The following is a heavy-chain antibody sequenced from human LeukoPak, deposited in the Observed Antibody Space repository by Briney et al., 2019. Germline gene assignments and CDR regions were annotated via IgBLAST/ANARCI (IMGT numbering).Heavy chain of an antibody. CDR2: ISSSSSYI. Sequence: GGSLRLSCAASGFTFSSYSMNWVRQAPGEGLEWVSSISSSSSYIYYADSVKGRFTISRDNAKNSLYLQMNSLRAEDTAVYYCARDHHSSGWSRGFDYWGQGTLVTVSS. D-gene: IGHD6-19*01. CDR3: ARDHHSSGWSRGFDY. J-gene: IGHJ4*02. CDR1: GFTFSSYS. V-gene: IGHV3-21*01.